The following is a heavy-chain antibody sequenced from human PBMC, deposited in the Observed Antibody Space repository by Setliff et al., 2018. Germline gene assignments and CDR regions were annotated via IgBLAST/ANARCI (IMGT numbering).Heavy chain of an antibody. D-gene: IGHD1-26*01. CDR1: GGSSSGYY. CDR2: INHTGST. CDR3: ARAPPNRYSGSYEYFYMDV. Sequence: SETLSLTCAVYGGSSSGYYWSWIRQPPGKGLEWIGEINHTGSTNYSPSLKSRVTISVDTSKNQFSLKLSSVTAADTAVYYCARAPPNRYSGSYEYFYMDVWGKGTTVTVSS. V-gene: IGHV4-34*01. J-gene: IGHJ6*03.